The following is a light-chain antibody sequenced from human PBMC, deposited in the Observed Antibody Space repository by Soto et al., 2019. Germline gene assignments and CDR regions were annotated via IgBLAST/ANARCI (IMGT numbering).Light chain of an antibody. CDR2: WAS. Sequence: DIVMTQSPDSLAVSLGERATINCKSSQSGLYSSNNKNYLAWYQQRPGQPPKLLIYWASTRESGVPDRFSGSGSGTDFNLPITSLQAEDVAVYYCQQYQSTPPTFGQWTKLEIK. CDR1: QSGLYSSNNKNY. CDR3: QQYQSTPPT. V-gene: IGKV4-1*01. J-gene: IGKJ2*01.